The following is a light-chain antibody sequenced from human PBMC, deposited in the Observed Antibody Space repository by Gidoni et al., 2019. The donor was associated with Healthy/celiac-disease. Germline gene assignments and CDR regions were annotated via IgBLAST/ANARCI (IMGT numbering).Light chain of an antibody. CDR2: DAS. Sequence: EIVLTQSPATLSLSPGERATLSCTASQSVSSYLAWYQQKPGQAPMLLIYDASNRATGIPARFSGSGSGTDFTLTISSLEPEDFAVYYCQQRSNWPPMYTFGQGTKLEIK. CDR1: QSVSSY. J-gene: IGKJ2*01. V-gene: IGKV3-11*01. CDR3: QQRSNWPPMYT.